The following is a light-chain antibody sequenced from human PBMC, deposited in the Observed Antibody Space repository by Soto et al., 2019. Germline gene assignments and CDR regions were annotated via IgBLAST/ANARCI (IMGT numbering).Light chain of an antibody. V-gene: IGKV1-5*01. Sequence: DIPVTPSPSTLSTYVGDIVTITCGASQSIGTWLAWYQQKPGKAPKLLIFDASTLESGVPSRFSGSGSGTDFTLTISSLQPDDFATYYCQQYNSYSRTFGQGTKVDIK. J-gene: IGKJ1*01. CDR1: QSIGTW. CDR3: QQYNSYSRT. CDR2: DAS.